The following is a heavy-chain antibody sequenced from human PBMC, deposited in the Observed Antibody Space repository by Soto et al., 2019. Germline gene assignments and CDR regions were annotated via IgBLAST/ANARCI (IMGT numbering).Heavy chain of an antibody. D-gene: IGHD6-19*01. V-gene: IGHV3-30-3*01. CDR2: ISYDGSNK. CDR1: GFTFSTYA. J-gene: IGHJ4*02. CDR3: ARDWSSGWYFLFDY. Sequence: LRLSCAASGFTFSTYAMHWVRQAPGKGLEWVAVISYDGSNKYYADSVKGRFTISRDNSKNTLYLQMNSLRAEDTAVYYCARDWSSGWYFLFDYWGQGTLVTVSS.